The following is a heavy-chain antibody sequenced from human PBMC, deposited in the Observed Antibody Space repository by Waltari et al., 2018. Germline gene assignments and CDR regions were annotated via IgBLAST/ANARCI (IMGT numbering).Heavy chain of an antibody. D-gene: IGHD1-1*01. V-gene: IGHV1-2*06. CDR1: GYTFTKYY. CDR2: INPKSGDA. CDR3: ATANILGIGTFDY. Sequence: QVNLVQSGAEVKQPGASVRVSCKASGYTFTKYYIHWVRQAPGQGLEWMGRINPKSGDANYTQPFQGRVIMTRDTSINTAYLEVTGLTSDDTAIFYCATANILGIGTFDYWGQGTLVSVSS. J-gene: IGHJ4*02.